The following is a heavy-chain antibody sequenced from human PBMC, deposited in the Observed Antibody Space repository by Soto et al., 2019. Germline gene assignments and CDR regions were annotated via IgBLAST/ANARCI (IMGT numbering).Heavy chain of an antibody. D-gene: IGHD6-13*01. V-gene: IGHV5-51*01. CDR1: GYSFTSYW. J-gene: IGHJ6*03. CDR2: IYPGDSDT. Sequence: GESLKISCKGSGYSFTSYWIGWVRQMPGKGLEWMGIIYPGDSDTRYSPSFQGQVTISADKSISTAYLQWSSLKASDTAMYYCARAVQQLVPFPHYYYYYYMDVWGKGTTVTVSS. CDR3: ARAVQQLVPFPHYYYYYYMDV.